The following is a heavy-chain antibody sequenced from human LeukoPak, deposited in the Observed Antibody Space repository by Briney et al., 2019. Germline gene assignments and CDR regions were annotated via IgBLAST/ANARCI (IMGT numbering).Heavy chain of an antibody. D-gene: IGHD3-22*01. Sequence: GGSLRLSCAASGFTFSSYGMHWVRQAPGKGLEWVAVTSYDGSNKYYADSVKGRFTISRDNSKNTLYLQMNSLRAEDTAVYYCAKVHYYDSSGYFVGEYYYYMVVCGKGATVTVSS. J-gene: IGHJ6*03. V-gene: IGHV3-30*18. CDR1: GFTFSSYG. CDR3: AKVHYYDSSGYFVGEYYYYMVV. CDR2: TSYDGSNK.